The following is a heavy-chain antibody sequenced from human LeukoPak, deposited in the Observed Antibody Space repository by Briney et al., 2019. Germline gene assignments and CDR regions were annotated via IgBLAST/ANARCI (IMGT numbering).Heavy chain of an antibody. CDR3: SRSEPMTTGDY. D-gene: IGHD1-1*01. V-gene: IGHV3-69-1*01. CDR1: GFTFTDYN. CDR2: ITSDGYI. J-gene: IGHJ4*02. Sequence: PGGSLRLSCTASGFTFTDYNINWVRQAPGKGLEWVSSITSDGYINSTESRRGRFTISRDNTKNSVFLQMNDLRADDTAVYYCSRSEPMTTGDYWGQGTLVTVSS.